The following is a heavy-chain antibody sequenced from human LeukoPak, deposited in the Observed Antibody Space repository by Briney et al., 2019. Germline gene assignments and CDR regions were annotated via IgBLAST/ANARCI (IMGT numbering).Heavy chain of an antibody. V-gene: IGHV3-23*01. D-gene: IGHD5-18*01. CDR2: ISGSGGST. J-gene: IGHJ6*02. Sequence: GGSLRLSCAASGFTFSSYAMSWVRQAPGKGLEWVSAISGSGGSTYYADSVKGRFTISRDNSKNTLYLQMNSLRAEDTAVYYCARESLDTAMVMSYYGMDVWGQGTTVTVSS. CDR3: ARESLDTAMVMSYYGMDV. CDR1: GFTFSSYA.